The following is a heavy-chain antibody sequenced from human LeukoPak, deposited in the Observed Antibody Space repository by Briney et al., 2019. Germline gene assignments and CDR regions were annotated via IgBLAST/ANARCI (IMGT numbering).Heavy chain of an antibody. CDR2: IYYSGST. V-gene: IGHV4-39*01. CDR3: ARPPGFSTSFWD. J-gene: IGHJ4*02. D-gene: IGHD2-2*01. Sequence: SETLSLTCTVSGGSISGSSYYWGWIRQPPGKGLEWIGSIYYSGSTYYKPSLKSRVTISVDTSKNQFSLKLSSVTAADTAVFYCARPPGFSTSFWDWGQGTLVIVSS. CDR1: GGSISGSSYY.